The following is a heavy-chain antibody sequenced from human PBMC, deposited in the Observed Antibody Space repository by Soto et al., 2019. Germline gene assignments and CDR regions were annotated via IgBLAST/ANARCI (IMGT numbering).Heavy chain of an antibody. CDR1: GGTFSSYA. J-gene: IGHJ5*02. V-gene: IGHV1-69*06. CDR2: IIPIFGTA. CDR3: ARELAGSCYNWFDP. D-gene: IGHD2-15*01. Sequence: SVKVSCKASGGTFSSYAISWVRQAPGQGLEWMGGIIPIFGTANYAQKFQGRVTITADKSTSTAYMELSSLRSEDTAVYYCARELAGSCYNWFDPWGQGSLGTVSS.